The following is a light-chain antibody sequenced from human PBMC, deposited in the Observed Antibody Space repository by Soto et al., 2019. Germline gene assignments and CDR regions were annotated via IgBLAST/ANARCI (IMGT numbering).Light chain of an antibody. J-gene: IGKJ5*01. V-gene: IGKV1-5*03. CDR1: RSITYW. CDR3: QQLKSYPHT. CDR2: KXA. Sequence: DIHMTQFPSSMSASVGDRVTIPXRASRSITYWIAWDPQHPGXAPKXXXHKXASLARGGPSRLSGSGSGPDFALTISSLQPEDSATYFFQQLKSYPHTFGQGTRLEI.